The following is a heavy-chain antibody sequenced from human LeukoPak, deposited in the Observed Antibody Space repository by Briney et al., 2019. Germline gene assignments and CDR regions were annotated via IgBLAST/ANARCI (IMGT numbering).Heavy chain of an antibody. CDR1: GGSISSYY. CDR2: IYYSGST. Sequence: SETLSLTCTVSGGSISSYYWSWIRQPPGKGLEWIGYIYYSGSTNYNPSLKSRVTISVDTSKNQFSLKLSSVTAADTAVYYCARAVQSRYNWNDGDAFDIWGQGTMVTVSS. V-gene: IGHV4-59*01. J-gene: IGHJ3*02. CDR3: ARAVQSRYNWNDGDAFDI. D-gene: IGHD1-1*01.